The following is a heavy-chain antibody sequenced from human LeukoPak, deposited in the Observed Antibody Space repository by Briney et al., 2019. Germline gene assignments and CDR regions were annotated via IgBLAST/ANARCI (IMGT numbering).Heavy chain of an antibody. Sequence: TSETLSLTCTVSGGSISSNNYYWSWIRQHPGKGLEWIGYIYYSGSTSYNPSLKSRVTISVDTSKNQFSLKLSSVTAADTAVYYCARHPHSSGWSKSFDIWGQGTMVSVSS. CDR3: ARHPHSSGWSKSFDI. J-gene: IGHJ3*02. V-gene: IGHV4-31*03. CDR1: GGSISSNNYY. CDR2: IYYSGST. D-gene: IGHD6-19*01.